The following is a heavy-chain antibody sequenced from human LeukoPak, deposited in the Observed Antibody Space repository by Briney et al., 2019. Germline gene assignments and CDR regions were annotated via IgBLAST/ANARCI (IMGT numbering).Heavy chain of an antibody. V-gene: IGHV4-34*01. CDR3: ARLYYYDSSGYYQGFDP. CDR1: GGSFSGYY. Sequence: SETLSLTCAVYGGSFSGYYWSWIRQPPGKGLEWIGEINHNGSTNYNPSLKSRVTISVDTSKNQFSLKLSSVTAADTALYYCARLYYYDSSGYYQGFDPWGQGTLVTVSS. CDR2: INHNGST. D-gene: IGHD3-22*01. J-gene: IGHJ5*02.